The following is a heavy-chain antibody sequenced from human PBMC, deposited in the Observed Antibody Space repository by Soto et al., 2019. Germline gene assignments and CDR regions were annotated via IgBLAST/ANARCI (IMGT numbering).Heavy chain of an antibody. V-gene: IGHV1-24*01. D-gene: IGHD6-25*01. CDR1: GYTLTELS. J-gene: IGHJ3*02. CDR2: FDPEDGET. CDR3: ATITAAVLDAFDI. Sequence: ASVKVSCKVSGYTLTELSMHWVRQAPAEGLEWMGGFDPEDGETTYAQKFQGRVTMTEDTSTDTAYMELSSLRSEDTAVYYCATITAAVLDAFDIWCQGTMVTVSS.